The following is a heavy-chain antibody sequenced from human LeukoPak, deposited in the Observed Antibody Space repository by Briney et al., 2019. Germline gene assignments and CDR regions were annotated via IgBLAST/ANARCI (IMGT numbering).Heavy chain of an antibody. V-gene: IGHV5-51*01. CDR1: GYSFTNYW. Sequence: GESLKISCKGSGYSFTNYWVSWVRQMPGKGLEWMGIIYPNNSGSRYSPSFRGQVTISVDRSITTAYLQWNSLKPSDTAMYYCALSSGAFDSAGYFDYWGQGTLVTVSS. CDR2: IYPNNSGS. CDR3: ALSSGAFDSAGYFDY. J-gene: IGHJ4*02. D-gene: IGHD2-15*01.